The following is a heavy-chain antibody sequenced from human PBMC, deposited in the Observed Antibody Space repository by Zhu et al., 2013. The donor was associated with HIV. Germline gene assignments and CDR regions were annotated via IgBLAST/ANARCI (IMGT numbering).Heavy chain of an antibody. D-gene: IGHD2-15*01. Sequence: VQLVQSGAEVKKPGASVKVSCKASGYTFTDYYIHWVRQAPGQGLEWMGWINPNGGGINYAQRFQGRVTMTRDTSISTAYMELNRLRYEDTAVYYCAREDQDGMDVWGQGP. J-gene: IGHJ6*02. CDR3: AREDQDGMDV. V-gene: IGHV1-2*02. CDR1: GYTFTDYY. CDR2: INPNGGGI.